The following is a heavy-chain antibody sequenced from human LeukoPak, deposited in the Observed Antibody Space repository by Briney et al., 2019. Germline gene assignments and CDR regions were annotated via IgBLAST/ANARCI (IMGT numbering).Heavy chain of an antibody. CDR3: ASQPAAADVDY. CDR2: IKQDGSKK. D-gene: IGHD2-2*01. Sequence: GGTLRLSCAASGFTFSSYWMTWVRQAPGNGLEWVANIKQDGSKKTYVDSVKGRFTISRDNAKNSLYLQMNSLRADDTGVYYCASQPAAADVDYWGQGTLVTVSS. J-gene: IGHJ4*02. V-gene: IGHV3-7*03. CDR1: GFTFSSYW.